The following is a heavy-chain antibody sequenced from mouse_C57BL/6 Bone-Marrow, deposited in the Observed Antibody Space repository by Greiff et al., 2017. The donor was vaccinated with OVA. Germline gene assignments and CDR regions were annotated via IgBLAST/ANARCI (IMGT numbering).Heavy chain of an antibody. Sequence: QVQLQQSGAELVKPGASVKISCKASGYAFSSYWMNWVKQRPGKGLEWIGQIYPGDGDTNYNGKFKGKATLTADKSSSTAYMQLSSLTSEDSAVYFCARRGIYGSSLDYWGQGTTLTVSS. CDR3: ARRGIYGSSLDY. CDR1: GYAFSSYW. D-gene: IGHD1-1*01. V-gene: IGHV1-80*01. CDR2: IYPGDGDT. J-gene: IGHJ2*01.